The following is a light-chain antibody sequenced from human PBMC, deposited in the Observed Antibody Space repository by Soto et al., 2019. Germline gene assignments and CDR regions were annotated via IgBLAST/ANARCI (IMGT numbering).Light chain of an antibody. V-gene: IGKV1-5*01. CDR1: QSISSW. CDR3: QQYNTYST. J-gene: IGKJ3*01. CDR2: DAS. Sequence: DIQMTQSPSTLSASVGDRVTITCRASQSISSWLAWYQQKPGKAPKLLIYDASSLQCGVPSRFSGSGSGTEFTLTINCLQPDDFATYYCQQYNTYSTFGPGTKVDI.